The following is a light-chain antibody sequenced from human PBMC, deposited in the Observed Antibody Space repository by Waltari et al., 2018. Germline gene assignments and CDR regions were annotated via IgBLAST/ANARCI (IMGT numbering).Light chain of an antibody. J-gene: IGLJ3*02. Sequence: QLVLPQSPSASASLGASVKLTCTLSSGHSTNIIAWHQQQPEKGPRYLMKVNSDGRHSKGDQIPDRFSGSSSGAEHYLTISSLQSEDEADYYCQTGGHGTWVFGGGTKLTVL. V-gene: IGLV4-69*01. CDR2: VNSDGRH. CDR1: SGHSTNI. CDR3: QTGGHGTWV.